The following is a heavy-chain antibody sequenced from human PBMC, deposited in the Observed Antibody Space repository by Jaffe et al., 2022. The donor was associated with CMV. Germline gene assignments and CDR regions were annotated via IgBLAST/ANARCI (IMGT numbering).Heavy chain of an antibody. CDR3: ARGGILWFGESFDY. J-gene: IGHJ4*02. CDR2: IKQDGSEK. CDR1: GFTFSSYW. Sequence: EVQLVESGGGLVQPGGSLRLSCAASGFTFSSYWMSWVRQAPGKGLEWVANIKQDGSEKYYVDSVKGRFTISRDNAKNSLYLQMNSLRAEDTAVYYCARGGILWFGESFDYWGQGTLVTVSS. V-gene: IGHV3-7*01. D-gene: IGHD3-10*01.